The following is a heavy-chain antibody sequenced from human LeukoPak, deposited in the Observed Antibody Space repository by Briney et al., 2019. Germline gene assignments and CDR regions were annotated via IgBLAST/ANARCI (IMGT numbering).Heavy chain of an antibody. Sequence: GGSLRLSCAASGFTFDDYAMHWVRQGPGKGLEWVSLISGDGGTTYYADSVKGRFTISRDNSKNSLYLQMNSLRTEDTALYYCAKDIRTGYYYYYYGMDVWGQETTVTVSS. V-gene: IGHV3-43*02. J-gene: IGHJ6*02. CDR3: AKDIRTGYYYYYYGMDV. D-gene: IGHD3-9*01. CDR2: ISGDGGTT. CDR1: GFTFDDYA.